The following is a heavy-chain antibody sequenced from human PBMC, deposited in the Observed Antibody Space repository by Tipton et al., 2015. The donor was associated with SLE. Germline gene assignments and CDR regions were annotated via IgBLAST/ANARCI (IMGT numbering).Heavy chain of an antibody. CDR1: GGSVSSGGYY. V-gene: IGHV4-31*03. CDR2: IYNTVNT. CDR3: ARFGRSAAMDWFDR. D-gene: IGHD2-2*01. Sequence: TLSLTCTVSGGSVSSGGYYWSWIRQHPGKGLEWIGYIYNTVNTYYNPSLTGRVTISDDTSKNQFSLTLSSVTAADTAIYYCARFGRSAAMDWFDRWGQGTLVTVSS. J-gene: IGHJ5*02.